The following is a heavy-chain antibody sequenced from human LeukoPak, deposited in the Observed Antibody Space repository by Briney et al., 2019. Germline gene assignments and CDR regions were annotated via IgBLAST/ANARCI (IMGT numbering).Heavy chain of an antibody. V-gene: IGHV3-33*01. CDR2: LWYDASNK. J-gene: IGHJ5*02. D-gene: IGHD5-24*01. Sequence: GGSLRLSCAASGFIFSSYGMHWVRQAPGKGLEWVAVLWYDASNKYYADSVKGRFTISRDNSKDTLFLQMNGLRDEDTAVYYCARDMAPIMVHRGFDLWGQGTLVTVSS. CDR3: ARDMAPIMVHRGFDL. CDR1: GFIFSSYG.